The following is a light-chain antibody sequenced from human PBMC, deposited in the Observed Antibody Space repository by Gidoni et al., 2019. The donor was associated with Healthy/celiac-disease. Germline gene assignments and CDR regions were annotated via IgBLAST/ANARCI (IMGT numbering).Light chain of an antibody. J-gene: IGKJ1*01. CDR3: QQYNSYSGT. CDR2: KAS. Sequence: DIQMPQSPSTLSASVGDRVTITCRASQSISSWLAWYQQKPGKAPKLLIYKASSLESGVPSRFIGSGSGTEFTLTISSLQPDDFATYYCQQYNSYSGTFGQGTKVEIK. V-gene: IGKV1-5*03. CDR1: QSISSW.